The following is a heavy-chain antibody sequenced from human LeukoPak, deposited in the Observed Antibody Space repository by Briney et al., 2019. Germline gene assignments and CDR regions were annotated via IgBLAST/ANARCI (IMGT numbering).Heavy chain of an antibody. D-gene: IGHD3-10*01. V-gene: IGHV4-4*07. CDR3: ARSPELWFGTTYYYGMDV. CDR1: VGSFRIYY. CDR2: IYTSGST. J-gene: IGHJ6*02. Sequence: SETLSLICTVSVGSFRIYYWSCIRQPSGKGLEDIVRIYTSGSTNYNPSLKSRVTMSVDTSQHQSSLTLSSVTAADTAVYYCARSPELWFGTTYYYGMDVWGQGTTVTVSS.